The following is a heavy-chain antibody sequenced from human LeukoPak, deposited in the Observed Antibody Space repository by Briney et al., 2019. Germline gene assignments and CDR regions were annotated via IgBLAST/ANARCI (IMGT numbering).Heavy chain of an antibody. CDR3: ARDLSLHSDYGDYVFDY. V-gene: IGHV3-48*02. CDR2: ISSSSSNI. J-gene: IGHJ4*02. CDR1: GFTFSSYS. D-gene: IGHD4-17*01. Sequence: PGGSLRLSCAASGFTFSSYSMNWVRQAPGKGLEWVSYISSSSSNIYYADSVKGRFTISRDNAKNSMYLQMNRLRDEDTAVYECARDLSLHSDYGDYVFDYWGQGTLVTVSS.